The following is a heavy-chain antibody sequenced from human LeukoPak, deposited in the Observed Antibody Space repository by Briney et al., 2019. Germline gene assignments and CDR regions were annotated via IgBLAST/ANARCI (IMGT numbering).Heavy chain of an antibody. Sequence: PGRSLGLSCAASGFTVSSNYMSWVRQAPGKGLEWVSVIYSGGSTYYADSVKGRFTISRDNSKNTLYLQMNSLRAEDTAVYYCARQGLCSSTSCVFYYMDVWGKGTTVTVSS. D-gene: IGHD2-2*01. J-gene: IGHJ6*03. CDR2: IYSGGST. V-gene: IGHV3-66*04. CDR1: GFTVSSNY. CDR3: ARQGLCSSTSCVFYYMDV.